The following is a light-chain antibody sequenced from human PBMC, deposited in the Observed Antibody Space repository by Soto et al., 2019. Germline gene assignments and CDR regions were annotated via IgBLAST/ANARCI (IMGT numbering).Light chain of an antibody. CDR2: DAS. CDR1: RSISDH. J-gene: IGKJ5*01. Sequence: DIQMTPSPSSLSPSVGDRVTITCRASRSISDHLNWYQHKEGEAPKLLIYDASNLETGVPSRFSGSGSGTDFTLTISSLQPQDIATYYCQHFANLPMTFGQGTRLEIK. CDR3: QHFANLPMT. V-gene: IGKV1-33*01.